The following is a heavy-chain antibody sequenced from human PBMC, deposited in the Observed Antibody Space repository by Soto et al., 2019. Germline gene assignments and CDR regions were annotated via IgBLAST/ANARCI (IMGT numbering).Heavy chain of an antibody. CDR3: ATLTRRSSYGYAFDY. D-gene: IGHD5-18*01. CDR1: GFTVSNNY. Sequence: GGSLRLSCAASGFTVSNNYMSWVRQAPGKGLEWVSIIYSGGSTDYADSVKGRFTISRDNSKNTLYLQMNSLRAEDTAVYYCATLTRRSSYGYAFDYWRQGTLVTVCS. J-gene: IGHJ4*02. CDR2: IYSGGST. V-gene: IGHV3-53*01.